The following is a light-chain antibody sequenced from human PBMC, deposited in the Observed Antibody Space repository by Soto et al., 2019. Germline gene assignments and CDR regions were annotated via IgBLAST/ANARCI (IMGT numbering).Light chain of an antibody. CDR2: GNS. CDR1: SSNIGAGYD. Sequence: QSVLTQPPSVSGAPGQRVTISCTGSSSNIGAGYDVHWYQQLPGTAPKLLIYGNSNRPSGVPDRFSGSQSGTSASLAITGLQAEDEADSYCQSYDSSLSAWVFGGGTKLTVL. J-gene: IGLJ3*02. V-gene: IGLV1-40*01. CDR3: QSYDSSLSAWV.